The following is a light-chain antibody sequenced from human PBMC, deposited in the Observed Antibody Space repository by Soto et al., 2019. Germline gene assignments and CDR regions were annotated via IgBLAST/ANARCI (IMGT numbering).Light chain of an antibody. J-gene: IGKJ2*01. CDR3: QQYESTPPT. Sequence: DIVMTQSPDSLAVSLGERATINCKSSQSVLYSSNNKNYLAWYPQRPGQPPKLLIYWASTRESGVPDRFSGAGSGTEFTLTITSLQAEDVAVYYCQQYESTPPTFGQGTKLEIK. CDR2: WAS. V-gene: IGKV4-1*01. CDR1: QSVLYSSNNKNY.